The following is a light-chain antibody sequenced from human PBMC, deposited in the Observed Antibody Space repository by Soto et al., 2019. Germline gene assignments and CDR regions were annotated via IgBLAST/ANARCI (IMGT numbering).Light chain of an antibody. V-gene: IGLV2-14*01. CDR1: SSDVGGYNY. CDR3: SSYTSSSTPYV. CDR2: DVT. Sequence: QSVLTQPASVSGSPGQSITISCTGTSSDVGGYNYVSWYQQHPVKAPKLMIYDVTNRPSGVSDRFSGSKSGNTASLTISGLQAEDESVYYCSSYTSSSTPYVFGTGTKVTVL. J-gene: IGLJ1*01.